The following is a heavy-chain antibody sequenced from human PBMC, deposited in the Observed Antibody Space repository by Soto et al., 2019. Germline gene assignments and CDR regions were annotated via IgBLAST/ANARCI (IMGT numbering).Heavy chain of an antibody. Sequence: QLQLQESGSGLVKPSQTLSLTCAVSGGSISSGGYSWIWIRQPPGKGLEWIGYIYHGGNTSYSPSLKGRVTRSVGRSRNQFSLKLSSVTAADTAVYYCARVPDRWGQGTLVTVSS. V-gene: IGHV4-30-2*01. D-gene: IGHD2-2*01. CDR1: GGSISSGGYS. J-gene: IGHJ5*02. CDR3: ARVPDR. CDR2: IYHGGNT.